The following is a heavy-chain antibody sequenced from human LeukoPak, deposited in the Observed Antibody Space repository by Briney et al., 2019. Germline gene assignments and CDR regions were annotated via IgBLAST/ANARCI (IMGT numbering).Heavy chain of an antibody. CDR1: GFTFSSYA. Sequence: GGSLRLSCATSGFTFSSYAMSWVRQAPGKGLEWVSGIGASGGSTYYADSVKGRFTISRDNSKNTLYLQMNSLRTEDTAVYYCAKAEGYDILAGLDYWGQGTLVTVSS. D-gene: IGHD3-9*01. V-gene: IGHV3-23*01. CDR2: IGASGGST. CDR3: AKAEGYDILAGLDY. J-gene: IGHJ4*02.